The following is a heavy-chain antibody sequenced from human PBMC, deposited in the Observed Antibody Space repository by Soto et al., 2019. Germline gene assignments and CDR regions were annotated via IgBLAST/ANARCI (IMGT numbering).Heavy chain of an antibody. V-gene: IGHV4-31*03. CDR1: GGSISSGGYY. CDR2: IYYSGST. J-gene: IGHJ4*02. CDR3: ARVGYDFWSGYVDY. Sequence: PSETLSLTCTVSGGSISSGGYYWSWIRQHPGKGLERIGYIYYSGSTYYNPSLKSRVTISVDTSKNQFSLKLSSVTAADTAVYYCARVGYDFWSGYVDYWGQGTLVTVSS. D-gene: IGHD3-3*01.